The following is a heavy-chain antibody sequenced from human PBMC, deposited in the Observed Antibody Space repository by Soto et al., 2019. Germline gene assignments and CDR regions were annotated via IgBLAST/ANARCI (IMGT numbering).Heavy chain of an antibody. D-gene: IGHD6-13*01. Sequence: EVQLVESGGGLVQPGRSLRLSCAASGFTFDDYAMHWVRQAPGKGLEWVSGISWNSGSIGYADSVKGRFTISRDNAKNSLYLQMNSLRAEDTALYYCAKDASSRRVYSSSENYFDLWGRGTLVTVSS. CDR2: ISWNSGSI. J-gene: IGHJ2*01. CDR1: GFTFDDYA. CDR3: AKDASSRRVYSSSENYFDL. V-gene: IGHV3-9*01.